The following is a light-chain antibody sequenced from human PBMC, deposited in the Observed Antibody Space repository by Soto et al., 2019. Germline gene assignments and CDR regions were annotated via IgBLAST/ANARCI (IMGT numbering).Light chain of an antibody. CDR1: QSVFSS. J-gene: IGKJ4*02. CDR2: GAA. CDR3: QQYYSWPA. Sequence: EIVMTQSPATLSVSLGERVTLSCRASQSVFSSLAWYQQKPGQAPRLLIYGAATRPIGIPARFSGSGSGTEFTLTISSLQSEDFAVYYCQQYYSWPAFGRGTRVEIK. V-gene: IGKV3-15*01.